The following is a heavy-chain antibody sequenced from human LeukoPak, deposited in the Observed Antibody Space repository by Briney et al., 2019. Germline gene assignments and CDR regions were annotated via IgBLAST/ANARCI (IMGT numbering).Heavy chain of an antibody. CDR2: IKQDGSEK. V-gene: IGHV3-7*01. D-gene: IGHD2-21*02. J-gene: IGHJ4*02. Sequence: PGGSLRLSCAASGFTFSSYWMSWVRQAPGKGLEWVANIKQDGSEKYYVDSVKGRFTISRDNAKNSLYLQMNSLRAEDTAVYYCARDRYCGGDCYFDYWAQGTRVTVPS. CDR1: GFTFSSYW. CDR3: ARDRYCGGDCYFDY.